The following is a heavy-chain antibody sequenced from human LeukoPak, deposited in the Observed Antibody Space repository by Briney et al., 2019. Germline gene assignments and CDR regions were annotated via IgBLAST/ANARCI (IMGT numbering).Heavy chain of an antibody. V-gene: IGHV4-59*12. CDR2: IHRSGSP. Sequence: SETLSLTCTVSLDSTTSNFWSWVRQPPGKGLEWIGEIHRSGSPNYNPSLQSRVTISIDRSRNQIVLELSSVTAADTAFYYCAREILGGFNPGAYWGQGTLVTVSS. CDR1: LDSTTSNF. J-gene: IGHJ4*02. D-gene: IGHD1-14*01. CDR3: AREILGGFNPGAY.